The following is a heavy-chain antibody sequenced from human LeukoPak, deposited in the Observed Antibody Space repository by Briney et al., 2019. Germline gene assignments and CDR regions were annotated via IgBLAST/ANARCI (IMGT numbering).Heavy chain of an antibody. CDR3: AKKFTGTTVISGDYFDY. D-gene: IGHD4-17*01. Sequence: GGSLRLSCAASGNYWMHWVRQAPGKGLEWVSILYRDGSTYYADSVKGRFTISRDNSKNTLYLQMNSLRAEDTAVYYCAKKFTGTTVISGDYFDYWGQGTLVTVSS. J-gene: IGHJ4*02. V-gene: IGHV3-53*05. CDR2: LYRDGST. CDR1: GNYW.